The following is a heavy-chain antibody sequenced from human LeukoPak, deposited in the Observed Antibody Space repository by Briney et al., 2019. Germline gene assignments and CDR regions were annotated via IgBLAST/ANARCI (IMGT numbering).Heavy chain of an antibody. CDR2: IWYDGSNK. CDR3: AREGGSYYDILTGYYTTHYFDY. CDR1: GFTFSSYG. J-gene: IGHJ4*02. Sequence: PGRSLRLSCAASGFTFSSYGMHWVRQAPGKGLEWVAVIWYDGSNKYYADSVKGRFTISRDNSKNTLYLQMNSLRAEDTAVYYCAREGGSYYDILTGYYTTHYFDYWGQGTLVTVSS. V-gene: IGHV3-33*01. D-gene: IGHD3-9*01.